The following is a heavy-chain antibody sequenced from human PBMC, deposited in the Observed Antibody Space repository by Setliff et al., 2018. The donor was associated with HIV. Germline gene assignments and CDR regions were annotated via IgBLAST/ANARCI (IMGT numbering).Heavy chain of an antibody. CDR3: ARVRVDYYDSSGYYSRSEYFQH. V-gene: IGHV4-39*07. Sequence: SETLSLTCTVSGDSISSSSYYWGWIRQPPGKGLEWIGSIYYSGSTYYNPSLKSRVTILVDTSKNQFSLKLSSVTAADTAVYYCARVRVDYYDSSGYYSRSEYFQHWGQGTLVTVSS. CDR2: IYYSGST. D-gene: IGHD3-22*01. J-gene: IGHJ1*01. CDR1: GDSISSSSYY.